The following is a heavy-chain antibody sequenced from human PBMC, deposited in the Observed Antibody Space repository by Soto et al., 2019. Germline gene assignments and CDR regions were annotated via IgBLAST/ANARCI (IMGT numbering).Heavy chain of an antibody. Sequence: GGSLRLSCAASGFTFSSYGMHWVRQAPGKGLEWVAVIWYDGSNKYYADSVKGRFTISRDNSKNTLYLQMNSLRAEDTAVYYCARGMTTVTTDYYGMDVWGQGTTVTVSS. CDR3: ARGMTTVTTDYYGMDV. J-gene: IGHJ6*02. CDR2: IWYDGSNK. CDR1: GFTFSSYG. V-gene: IGHV3-33*01. D-gene: IGHD4-4*01.